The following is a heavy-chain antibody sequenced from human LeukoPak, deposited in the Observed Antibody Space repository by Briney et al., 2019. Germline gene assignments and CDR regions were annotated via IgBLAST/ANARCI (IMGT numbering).Heavy chain of an antibody. D-gene: IGHD5-18*01. J-gene: IGHJ4*02. CDR1: SGSISSYY. Sequence: SETLSLTCTVSSGSISSYYWSWIRQPPGKGLEWIGYIYYSGSTDYNPSLKSRVTISIDTSRHQFSLKLSSVTAADTAVYYCASSDTAVYYFDCWGKGALVTVSS. V-gene: IGHV4-59*01. CDR3: ASSDTAVYYFDC. CDR2: IYYSGST.